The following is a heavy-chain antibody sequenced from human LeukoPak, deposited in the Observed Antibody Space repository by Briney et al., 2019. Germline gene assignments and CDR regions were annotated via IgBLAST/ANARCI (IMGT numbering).Heavy chain of an antibody. Sequence: GGSLRLSCAASGFTFSSYAMSWVRQAPGKGLEWVSAISGSGDSTYYGDSVKGRFTISRDNSKNTLYLQMNSLRAEDTAVYYCAKGGGITIFGVVTYFDYWGQGTLVTVSS. CDR1: GFTFSSYA. J-gene: IGHJ4*02. CDR3: AKGGGITIFGVVTYFDY. CDR2: ISGSGDST. V-gene: IGHV3-23*01. D-gene: IGHD3-3*01.